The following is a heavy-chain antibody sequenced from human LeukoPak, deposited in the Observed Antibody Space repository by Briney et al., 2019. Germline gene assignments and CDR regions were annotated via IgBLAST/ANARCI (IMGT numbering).Heavy chain of an antibody. Sequence: GGSQTLFCALSGLTLSRYSMNWVRHAPGEWREWAASIGRSSSYIYYADSVNGRFNISRGNAKNSLHLQMNSLRAEDTAVYYCARSPEEWERYYYDYDMDVWGQGTTVTVSS. V-gene: IGHV3-21*01. CDR1: GLTLSRYS. CDR2: IGRSSSYI. CDR3: ARSPEEWERYYYDYDMDV. J-gene: IGHJ6*02. D-gene: IGHD1-26*01.